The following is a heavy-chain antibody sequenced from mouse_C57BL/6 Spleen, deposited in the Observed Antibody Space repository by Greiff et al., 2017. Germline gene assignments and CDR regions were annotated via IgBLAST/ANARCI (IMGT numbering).Heavy chain of an antibody. D-gene: IGHD4-1*01. CDR3: TRDRSGTLRFAY. CDR2: ISSGGDYI. V-gene: IGHV5-9-1*02. Sequence: EVKLMESGEGLVKPGGSLKLSCAASGFTFSSYAMSWVRQTPEKRLEWVAYISSGGDYIYYAETVKGRFTISRDNARNTLYLQMSSLKSEDTAMYYCTRDRSGTLRFAYWGQGTLVTVSA. J-gene: IGHJ3*01. CDR1: GFTFSSYA.